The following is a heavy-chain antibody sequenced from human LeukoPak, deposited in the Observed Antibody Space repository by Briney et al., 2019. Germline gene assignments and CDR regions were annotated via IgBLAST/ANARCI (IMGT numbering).Heavy chain of an antibody. D-gene: IGHD6-13*01. J-gene: IGHJ4*02. Sequence: GESLKISCKGSGYTFTTYWIGWVRQMPGKGPEWMGIIYPGDSDPRYSPSFQGQVTISADKSISTAYLQWSSLKASDSAMYYCARHGLGSSWFGFDYWGQRTLVTVSS. CDR2: IYPGDSDP. V-gene: IGHV5-51*01. CDR1: GYTFTTYW. CDR3: ARHGLGSSWFGFDY.